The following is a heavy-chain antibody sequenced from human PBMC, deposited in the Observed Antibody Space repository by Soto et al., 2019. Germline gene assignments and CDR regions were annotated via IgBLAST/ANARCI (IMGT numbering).Heavy chain of an antibody. CDR1: GDSVSSNSAA. CDR2: TYYRSKWYN. J-gene: IGHJ6*02. D-gene: IGHD6-13*01. V-gene: IGHV6-1*01. CDR3: AREIAAAGRNYYYYGMDV. Sequence: SQTLSLTCAISGDSVSSNSAAWNWISQSPSRGLEWLGRTYYRSKWYNDYAVSVKSRITINPDTSKNQFSLQLNSVTPEDTAVYYCAREIAAAGRNYYYYGMDVWGQGTTVTVSS.